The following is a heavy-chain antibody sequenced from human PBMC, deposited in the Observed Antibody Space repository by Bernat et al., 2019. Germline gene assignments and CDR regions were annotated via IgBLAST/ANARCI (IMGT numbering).Heavy chain of an antibody. J-gene: IGHJ6*02. Sequence: QVQLVQSGAEVKKPGASVKVSCKASGYTFTGYYMHWVRQAPGQGLEWMGWINPNSGGTNYAQKFQGRVTMTRDTSISTAYMELSRLRSDDTAVYYCARDPELRYSIPYYYYYYGMDVWSQGTTVTVSS. V-gene: IGHV1-2*02. CDR3: ARDPELRYSIPYYYYYYGMDV. CDR2: INPNSGGT. CDR1: GYTFTGYY. D-gene: IGHD3-9*01.